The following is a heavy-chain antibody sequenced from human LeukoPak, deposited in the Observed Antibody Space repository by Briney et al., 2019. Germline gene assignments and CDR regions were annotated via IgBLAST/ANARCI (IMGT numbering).Heavy chain of an antibody. Sequence: GGSLRLSCAASGLTFSNFGMSWVRQAPGKGLEWVSAITGTGGSTYYADSVKGRFTISRDNSKNTLYLQMNSLRAEDTAAYYCATRGYCSGTSCYAPQPWGQGTLVTVSS. CDR3: ATRGYCSGTSCYAPQP. D-gene: IGHD2-2*01. V-gene: IGHV3-23*01. CDR1: GLTFSNFG. CDR2: ITGTGGST. J-gene: IGHJ5*02.